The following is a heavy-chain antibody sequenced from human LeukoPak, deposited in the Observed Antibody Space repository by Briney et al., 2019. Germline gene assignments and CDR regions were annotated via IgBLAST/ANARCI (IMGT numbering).Heavy chain of an antibody. CDR3: AATMKIHGDFWSGYPNFDY. J-gene: IGHJ4*02. CDR1: GYTLTELS. D-gene: IGHD3-3*01. Sequence: ASVKVSCKVSGYTLTELSMHWVRQAPGKGLEWMGGFDPEDGETIYAQKFQGRVTMTEDTSTDTAYMELSSLRSEDTAVYYCAATMKIHGDFWSGYPNFDYWGQGTLVTVSS. V-gene: IGHV1-24*01. CDR2: FDPEDGET.